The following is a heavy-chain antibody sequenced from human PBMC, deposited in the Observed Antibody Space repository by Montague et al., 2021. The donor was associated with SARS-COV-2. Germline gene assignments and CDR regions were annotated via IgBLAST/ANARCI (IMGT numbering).Heavy chain of an antibody. D-gene: IGHD6-19*01. CDR2: ISHSGNA. V-gene: IGHV4-4*02. CDR1: GASMSTSNW. CDR3: TRVVAVVGSDY. Sequence: SETLSLTCAVSGASMSTSNWWSWVRQPPGKGLEWIGEISHSGNANYNPSLKSRVTILIEKSKNQFSLNLTSVTAADTAMYYCTRVVAVVGSDYWGQGILVTVSS. J-gene: IGHJ4*02.